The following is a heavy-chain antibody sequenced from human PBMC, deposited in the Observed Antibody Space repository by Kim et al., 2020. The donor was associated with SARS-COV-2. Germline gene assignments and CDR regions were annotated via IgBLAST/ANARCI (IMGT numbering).Heavy chain of an antibody. D-gene: IGHD6-19*01. J-gene: IGHJ6*02. V-gene: IGHV4-59*01. CDR1: GGSISSYY. CDR2: IYYSGST. CDR3: ARVRLLGSGWPDLSYGMDV. Sequence: SETLSLTCTVSGGSISSYYWSWIRQPPGKGLEWIGYIYYSGSTNYNPSLKSRVTISVDTSKNQFSLKLSSVTAADTAVYYCARVRLLGSGWPDLSYGMDVWGQGTTVTVSS.